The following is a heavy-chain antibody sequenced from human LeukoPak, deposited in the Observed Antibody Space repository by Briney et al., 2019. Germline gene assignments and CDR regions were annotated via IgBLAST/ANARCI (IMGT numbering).Heavy chain of an antibody. Sequence: PSQTLSLTCTVSGGSISSGSYYWSWIRQPAGKGLEWIGRIYTSGSTNYNPSLKSRVTISVDTSKNQFSLKLSSVTAADTAVYYCACGTRELWFGESALDYWGQGTLVTVSS. J-gene: IGHJ4*02. CDR3: ACGTRELWFGESALDY. CDR1: GGSISSGSYY. V-gene: IGHV4-61*02. CDR2: IYTSGST. D-gene: IGHD3-10*01.